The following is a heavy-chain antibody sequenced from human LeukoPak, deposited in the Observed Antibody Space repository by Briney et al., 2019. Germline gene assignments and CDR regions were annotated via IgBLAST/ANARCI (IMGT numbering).Heavy chain of an antibody. D-gene: IGHD6-19*01. CDR2: IIPIFGAA. CDR1: GGTFSSYA. V-gene: IGHV1-69*06. CDR3: AHQRRGVAVAPPGTFDY. J-gene: IGHJ4*02. Sequence: SVKVSCKASGGTFSSYAISWGRQAPGQGLEWMGGIIPIFGAANYTQKCQGRVTITADKSTSTAYLELSSLRSEDTAVYYCAHQRRGVAVAPPGTFDYWGQGTLVSVSS.